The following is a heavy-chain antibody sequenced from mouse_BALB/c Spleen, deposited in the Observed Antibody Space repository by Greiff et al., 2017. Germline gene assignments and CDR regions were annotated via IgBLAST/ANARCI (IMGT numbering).Heavy chain of an antibody. J-gene: IGHJ4*01. V-gene: IGHV5-6*03. CDR1: GFTFSSYG. CDR2: ISSGGSYT. Sequence: EVKLVESGGGLVKPGGSLKLSCAASGFTFSSYGMSWVRQTPDKRLEWVATISSGGSYTYYPDSVKGRFTISRDNAKNTLYLQMSSLKSEDTAMYYCARQGQAMDYWGQGTSVTVSS. CDR3: ARQGQAMDY. D-gene: IGHD3-3*01.